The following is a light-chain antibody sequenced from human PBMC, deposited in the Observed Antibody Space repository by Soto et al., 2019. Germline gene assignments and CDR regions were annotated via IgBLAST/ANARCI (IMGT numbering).Light chain of an antibody. CDR1: QRISSN. CDR3: QQYKDWPPYT. Sequence: EILMTQSQATLSFSPGERATLSCRASQRISSNVAWYQQKPGQAPRLLIYGASTRATGVPARFSGGGSGTEFTLTISSLLSEYFAVYFCQQYKDWPPYTFGQGTKLEIK. V-gene: IGKV3-15*01. CDR2: GAS. J-gene: IGKJ2*01.